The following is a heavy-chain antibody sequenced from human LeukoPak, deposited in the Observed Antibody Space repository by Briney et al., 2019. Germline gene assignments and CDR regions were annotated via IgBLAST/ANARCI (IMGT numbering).Heavy chain of an antibody. CDR2: IKSDGTMT. Sequence: GGSLRLSCAVSGFSFSEYWMHWVRQTPGKGLVWVSRIKSDGTMTNYADSVKGRFTISRDNAKNSLYLQMNSLRAEDTAVYYCARRFDYWGQGTLVTVSS. CDR1: GFSFSEYW. CDR3: ARRFDY. V-gene: IGHV3-74*01. J-gene: IGHJ4*02.